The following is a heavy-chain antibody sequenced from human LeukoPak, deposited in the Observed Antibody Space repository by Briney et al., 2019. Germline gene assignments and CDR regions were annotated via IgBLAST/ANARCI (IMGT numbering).Heavy chain of an antibody. CDR1: GFTFSSYA. Sequence: GGSLRLSCAASGFTFSSYAMSWVRQAPGKGLEWVSAVSGSGGSTHYADSVKGRFTISRDNSKNTLYLQMNSLRAEDTAVYYCAKAQSPLVRGVMPVDYWGQGTLVTVS. V-gene: IGHV3-23*01. CDR3: AKAQSPLVRGVMPVDY. J-gene: IGHJ4*02. CDR2: VSGSGGST. D-gene: IGHD3-10*01.